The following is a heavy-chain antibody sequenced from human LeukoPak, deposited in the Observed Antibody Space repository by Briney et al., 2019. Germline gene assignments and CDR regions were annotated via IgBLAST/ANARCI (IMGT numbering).Heavy chain of an antibody. CDR3: AKDRRIVVAYYFDY. CDR1: GFTFSSYG. V-gene: IGHV3-30*18. Sequence: PGGSLRLSCAASGFTFSSYGMHWVRQAPGKGLEWVAVISYDGSNKYYADSVKGRFTISRDNSKNTLYLQMNSLRAEDTAVYYCAKDRRIVVAYYFDYWGQGTLVTVSS. D-gene: IGHD3-22*01. J-gene: IGHJ4*02. CDR2: ISYDGSNK.